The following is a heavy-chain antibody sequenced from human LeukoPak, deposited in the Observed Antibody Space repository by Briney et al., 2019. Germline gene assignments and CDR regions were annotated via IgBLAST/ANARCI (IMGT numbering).Heavy chain of an antibody. CDR3: ARRLKGSFGNPFDY. Sequence: ASVKVSCKASGFSFTTYAIHWVRQAPGQRLERMGWINPADGGTRYSQRFQGRVSITRDTSATTAYMELSSLRSEDTAVYYCARRLKGSFGNPFDYWGQGTLVTVSS. D-gene: IGHD4-23*01. CDR1: GFSFTTYA. CDR2: INPADGGT. J-gene: IGHJ4*02. V-gene: IGHV1-3*01.